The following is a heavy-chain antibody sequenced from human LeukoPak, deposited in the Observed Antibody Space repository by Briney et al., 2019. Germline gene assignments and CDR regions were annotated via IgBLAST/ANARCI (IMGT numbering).Heavy chain of an antibody. Sequence: PGGSLRLSCAASGFPLSSYSINWVRQAPGKGLEWVSYISSSGSAIYYVDSVKGRLTVSRDNAKNSLFLQMNIPRAQDTAVYYXXXXKXSYFDYXGQGALVTVSS. CDR1: GFPLSSYS. CDR3: XXXKXSYFDY. J-gene: IGHJ4*02. CDR2: ISSSGSAI. V-gene: IGHV3-48*01.